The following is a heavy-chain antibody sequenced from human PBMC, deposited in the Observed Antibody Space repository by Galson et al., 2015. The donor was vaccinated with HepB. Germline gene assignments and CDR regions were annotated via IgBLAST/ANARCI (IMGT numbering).Heavy chain of an antibody. J-gene: IGHJ4*02. CDR3: AKGRTEWELLNDYFDY. CDR1: GFTFSSYA. Sequence: SLRLSCAASGFTFSSYAMSWVRQAPGKGLEWVSAISGSGGSTYYADSVKGRFTISRDNSKNTLYLQMNSLRAEDTAVYYCAKGRTEWELLNDYFDYWGQGTLVTVSS. CDR2: ISGSGGST. V-gene: IGHV3-23*01. D-gene: IGHD1-26*01.